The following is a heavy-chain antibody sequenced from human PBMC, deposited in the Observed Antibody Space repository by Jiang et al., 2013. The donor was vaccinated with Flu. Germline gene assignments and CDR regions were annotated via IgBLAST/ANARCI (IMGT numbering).Heavy chain of an antibody. CDR2: ISGSGGST. CDR3: AKDFRIVVVVAATPFDY. J-gene: IGHJ4*02. V-gene: IGHV3-23*01. Sequence: RLSCAASGFTFSSYAMSWVRQASREGGWEWVSAISGSGGSTYYADSVKGRFTISRDNSKNTLYLQMNSLRAEGTAVYYCAKDFRIVVVVAATPFDYWGQGTLVTVSS. CDR1: GFTFSSYA. D-gene: IGHD2-15*01.